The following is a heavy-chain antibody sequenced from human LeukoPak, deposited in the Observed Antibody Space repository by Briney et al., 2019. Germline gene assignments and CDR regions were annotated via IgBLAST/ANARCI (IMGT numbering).Heavy chain of an antibody. CDR3: ARGSPSTSAVPAS. CDR1: GGSISGYY. Sequence: SETLSLTCTVSGGSISGYYWSWIGQPAGKGLEWIGRVYSGGSTNYNPSFESRVTMSVDTSKNQISLRLGSVTAADTAVYYCARGSPSTSAVPASWGQGTLVTVSS. CDR2: VYSGGST. D-gene: IGHD2-2*01. J-gene: IGHJ5*02. V-gene: IGHV4-4*07.